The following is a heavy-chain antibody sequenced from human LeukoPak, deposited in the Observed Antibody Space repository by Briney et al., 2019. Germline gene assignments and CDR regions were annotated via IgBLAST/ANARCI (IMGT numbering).Heavy chain of an antibody. CDR3: ARGYGLDWFDP. J-gene: IGHJ5*02. CDR2: IYYSGKT. CDR1: GGSISSYY. V-gene: IGHV4-59*04. Sequence: SETLSLTCTVSGGSISSYYWSWIRQPPGKGLEWIGSIYYSGKTYYNPSLKSRVTMSADMSKNQFSLRLSSVTAADTAVYYCARGYGLDWFDPWGQGTLVTVSS. D-gene: IGHD1-1*01.